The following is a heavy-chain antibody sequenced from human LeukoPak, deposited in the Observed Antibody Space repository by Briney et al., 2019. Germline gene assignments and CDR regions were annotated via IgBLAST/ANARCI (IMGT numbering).Heavy chain of an antibody. CDR2: ISWDNSNV. D-gene: IGHD1-1*01. Sequence: PGRSLRLSCEGSGFTFDDYAMHWVRQAPGKGIEWVSSISWDNSNVAYADSVKGRFTISRDNVKNSLNLQMDSLRSEDTAFYFCARDSAWRGNWYAFDIWGQGTMVTVSS. V-gene: IGHV3-9*01. J-gene: IGHJ3*02. CDR3: ARDSAWRGNWYAFDI. CDR1: GFTFDDYA.